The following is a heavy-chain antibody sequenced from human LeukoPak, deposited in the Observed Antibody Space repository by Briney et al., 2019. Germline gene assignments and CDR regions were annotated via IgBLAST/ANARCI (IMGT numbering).Heavy chain of an antibody. CDR1: GVSISSYY. Sequence: SETLSLTCSVSGVSISSYYWSWIRHPPGRGLEWVGYIYFSGSINYNPSLKSRVTISADTSKNQLSLKLSSVTAADTAVYYCARSSGYTYGSDYWGQGTWSPSPQ. J-gene: IGHJ4*02. D-gene: IGHD5-18*01. V-gene: IGHV4-59*08. CDR3: ARSSGYTYGSDY. CDR2: IYFSGSI.